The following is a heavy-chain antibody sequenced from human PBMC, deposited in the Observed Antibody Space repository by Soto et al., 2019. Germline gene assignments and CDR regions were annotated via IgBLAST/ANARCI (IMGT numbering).Heavy chain of an antibody. D-gene: IGHD6-13*01. Sequence: SETLSLTCAVYGGSFSGYYWSWIRQPPGKGLEWIGEINHSGSTNYNPSLKSQVTISVDTSKNQFSLKLSSVTAADTAVYYCARASTYSSSWYVARWFDPWGQGTLVTVSS. CDR1: GGSFSGYY. V-gene: IGHV4-34*01. CDR2: INHSGST. CDR3: ARASTYSSSWYVARWFDP. J-gene: IGHJ5*02.